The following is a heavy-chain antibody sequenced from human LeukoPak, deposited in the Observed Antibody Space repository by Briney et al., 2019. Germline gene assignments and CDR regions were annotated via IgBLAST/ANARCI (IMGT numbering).Heavy chain of an antibody. D-gene: IGHD3-16*01. Sequence: GGSLRLSCAASGFTVSSNYMSWVRQAPGKGLEWVSVIYSDGRTYYADSVKGRFTISRDNSKNTLYLQMKNLRVEHTAVYYCAKGLHGGVGYGVDVWGQGTTVSVSS. CDR2: IYSDGRT. CDR3: AKGLHGGVGYGVDV. V-gene: IGHV3-53*01. CDR1: GFTVSSNY. J-gene: IGHJ6*02.